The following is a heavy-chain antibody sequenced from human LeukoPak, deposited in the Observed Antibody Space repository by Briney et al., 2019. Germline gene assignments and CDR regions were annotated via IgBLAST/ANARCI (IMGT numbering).Heavy chain of an antibody. V-gene: IGHV3-23*01. D-gene: IGHD3-22*01. CDR3: AKAGDYYDSSGYLGD. Sequence: GGSLRLSCAASGFTFSSYAMSWVRQAPGKGLEWVSAISGSGGSTYYADSVKGRFTISRDNSKNTLYLQMNSLRAEDTAVYYCAKAGDYYDSSGYLGDWGQGTLVTVSS. J-gene: IGHJ4*02. CDR1: GFTFSSYA. CDR2: ISGSGGST.